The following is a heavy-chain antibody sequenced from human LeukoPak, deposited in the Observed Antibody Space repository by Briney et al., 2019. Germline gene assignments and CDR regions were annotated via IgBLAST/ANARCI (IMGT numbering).Heavy chain of an antibody. CDR3: ARGAYYYDSSGYYYDH. D-gene: IGHD3-22*01. V-gene: IGHV3-11*01. J-gene: IGHJ5*02. CDR1: GFTFSDYY. Sequence: GGSLRLSCAASGFTFSDYYMSWILQAPGKGLEWVSYISSSGSTIYYADSVKGRFTISRDNAKNSLYLQMNSLRAEDTAVYYCARGAYYYDSSGYYYDHWGQGTLVTVPS. CDR2: ISSSGSTI.